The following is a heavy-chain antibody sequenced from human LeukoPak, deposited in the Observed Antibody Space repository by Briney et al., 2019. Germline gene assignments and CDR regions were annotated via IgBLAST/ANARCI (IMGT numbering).Heavy chain of an antibody. CDR1: GGSINSLDL. CDR2: MYLSGTT. D-gene: IGHD3-22*01. CDR3: AGLVGRYSSGLYYYYFDY. Sequence: SETLSLTCTVSGGSINSLDLWSWVRQPPGKGLEWIGEMYLSGTTHSNPSVKSRVTISIDKSKYQFFLNLSSVTAADTAVYYCAGLVGRYSSGLYYYYFDYWGQGTLVTVSS. V-gene: IGHV4-4*02. J-gene: IGHJ4*02.